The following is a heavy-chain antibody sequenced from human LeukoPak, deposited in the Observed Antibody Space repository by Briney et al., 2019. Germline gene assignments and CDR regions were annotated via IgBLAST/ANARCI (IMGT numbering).Heavy chain of an antibody. CDR2: ISSSGSTI. Sequence: PGGSLRLSCAASGFTFSDYYMSWIRQAPGKGLEWVSYISSSGSTIYYADSVKGRFTISRDNAKNSLYLQMNSLRAEDTAVYYCARVSVGYSSGWYSVGLFDYWGQGTLVTVSS. V-gene: IGHV3-11*01. D-gene: IGHD6-19*01. J-gene: IGHJ4*02. CDR1: GFTFSDYY. CDR3: ARVSVGYSSGWYSVGLFDY.